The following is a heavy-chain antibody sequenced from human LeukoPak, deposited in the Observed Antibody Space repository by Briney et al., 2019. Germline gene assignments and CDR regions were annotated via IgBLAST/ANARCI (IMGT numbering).Heavy chain of an antibody. D-gene: IGHD3-16*01. CDR2: IIPILGIA. J-gene: IGHJ4*02. CDR3: ARGLAYDYVWGSYTPPGGY. Sequence: ASVKVSCKASGGTFSSYAISWVRQAPGQGLEWMGRIIPILGIANHAQKFQGRVTITADKSTSTAYMELSSLRSEDTAVYYCARGLAYDYVWGSYTPPGGYWGQGTLVTVSS. V-gene: IGHV1-69*04. CDR1: GGTFSSYA.